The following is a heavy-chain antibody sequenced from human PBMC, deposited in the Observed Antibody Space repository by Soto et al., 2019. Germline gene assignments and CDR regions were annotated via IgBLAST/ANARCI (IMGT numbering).Heavy chain of an antibody. Sequence: GGSLRLSCAASGFTFSSYGMHWVRQAPGKGLEWVAVISYDGSNRYYADSVKGRFTISRDNSKNTLYLQMNSLRAEDTAVYYCAKGEYCSGGSCYLAKWYYYYGMDVWGQGTTVTVSS. V-gene: IGHV3-30*18. J-gene: IGHJ6*02. CDR2: ISYDGSNR. D-gene: IGHD2-15*01. CDR3: AKGEYCSGGSCYLAKWYYYYGMDV. CDR1: GFTFSSYG.